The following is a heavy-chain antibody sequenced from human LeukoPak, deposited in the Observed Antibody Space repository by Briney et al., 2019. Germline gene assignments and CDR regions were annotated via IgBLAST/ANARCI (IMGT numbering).Heavy chain of an antibody. J-gene: IGHJ4*02. D-gene: IGHD6-19*01. V-gene: IGHV3-30-3*01. CDR3: AKGGYSSGWRPSYFDY. Sequence: PGGSLRLSCAASGFTFSSYAMHWVRQAPGKGLEWVAVISYDGSNKYYADSVKGRFTISRDSAKNSLYLQMNSLRAEDTAVYYCAKGGYSSGWRPSYFDYWGQGTLVTVSS. CDR1: GFTFSSYA. CDR2: ISYDGSNK.